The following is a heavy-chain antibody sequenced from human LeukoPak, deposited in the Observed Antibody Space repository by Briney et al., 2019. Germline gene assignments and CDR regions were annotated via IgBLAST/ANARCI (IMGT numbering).Heavy chain of an antibody. CDR3: ARQKGAAVAGTWFDH. V-gene: IGHV5-51*01. J-gene: IGHJ5*02. Sequence: PGESLKISCKCSGSIFSKYWIGWVRQMPGKGLEWMGIIYPGDSDTRYSPSFQGQVTISADKSIGTAFLQWSSLKASDTAMYYCARQKGAAVAGTWFDHWGQGTLVTVSS. D-gene: IGHD6-19*01. CDR1: GSIFSKYW. CDR2: IYPGDSDT.